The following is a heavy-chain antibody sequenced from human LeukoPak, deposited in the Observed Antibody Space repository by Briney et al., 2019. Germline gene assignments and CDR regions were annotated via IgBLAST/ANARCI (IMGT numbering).Heavy chain of an antibody. V-gene: IGHV4-59*08. Sequence: SETLSLTCTVSNGSISSYYWSWIRQPPGKGLEWIGYIYYSGSTNYNPSLKSRVTISVDTSKNQFSLKLGSVTAADTAVYYCARRQGSGYLNWFDPWGQGTLVTVSS. CDR1: NGSISSYY. D-gene: IGHD3-22*01. J-gene: IGHJ5*02. CDR2: IYYSGST. CDR3: ARRQGSGYLNWFDP.